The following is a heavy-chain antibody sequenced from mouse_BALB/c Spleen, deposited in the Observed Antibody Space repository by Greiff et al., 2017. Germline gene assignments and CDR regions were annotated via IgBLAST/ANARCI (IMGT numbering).Heavy chain of an antibody. CDR3: ARDSNYRYEGDAMDY. Sequence: EVMLVESGGGLVKPGGSLKLSCAASGFTFSDYYMYWVRQTPEKRLEWVATISDGGSYTYYPDSVKGRFTISRDNAKNNLYLQMSSLKSEDSAMYYCARDSNYRYEGDAMDYWGQGTSVTVSS. J-gene: IGHJ4*01. D-gene: IGHD2-14*01. CDR1: GFTFSDYY. CDR2: ISDGGSYT. V-gene: IGHV5-4*02.